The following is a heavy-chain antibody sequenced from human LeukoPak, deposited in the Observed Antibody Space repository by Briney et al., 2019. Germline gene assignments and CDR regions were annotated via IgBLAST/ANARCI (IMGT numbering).Heavy chain of an antibody. D-gene: IGHD4-17*01. CDR2: INHGGST. Sequence: SETLSLTCAVYGGSFSGDFWSWIRQSPGKGLEWIGEINHGGSTTYNPSLQSRVTMSVDTSTNQISLKMTSVTAADTAVYYCARDIGYGDYYFDYWGQGTLVTVSS. V-gene: IGHV4-34*01. J-gene: IGHJ4*02. CDR3: ARDIGYGDYYFDY. CDR1: GGSFSGDF.